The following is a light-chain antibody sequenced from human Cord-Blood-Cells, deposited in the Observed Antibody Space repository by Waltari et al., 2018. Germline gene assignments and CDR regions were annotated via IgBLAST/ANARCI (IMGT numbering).Light chain of an antibody. Sequence: QSALTQPASVSGSPGQSITISCTGTSSAVGGYNYVSWYQQHPGKAPKLMIYEVSTRPSGVSNRFSGSKSGNTASLTISGLQTEDEADYYCSSYTSSSTYVFGTGTKVTVL. J-gene: IGLJ1*01. V-gene: IGLV2-14*01. CDR2: EVS. CDR1: SSAVGGYNY. CDR3: SSYTSSSTYV.